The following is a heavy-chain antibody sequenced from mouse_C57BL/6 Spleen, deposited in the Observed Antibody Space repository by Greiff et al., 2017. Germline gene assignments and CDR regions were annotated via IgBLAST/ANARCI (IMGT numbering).Heavy chain of an antibody. CDR3: ARYDYDEGTWFAY. CDR1: GYTFTSYW. D-gene: IGHD2-4*01. V-gene: IGHV1-61*01. Sequence: QVQLQQPGAELVRPGSSVKLSCKASGYTFTSYWMDWVKQRPGQGLEWIGNIYPSDSETHYNQKFKDKATLTVDKSSSTAYMQLSSLASEDSAVYYSARYDYDEGTWFAYWGQGTLVTVSA. J-gene: IGHJ3*01. CDR2: IYPSDSET.